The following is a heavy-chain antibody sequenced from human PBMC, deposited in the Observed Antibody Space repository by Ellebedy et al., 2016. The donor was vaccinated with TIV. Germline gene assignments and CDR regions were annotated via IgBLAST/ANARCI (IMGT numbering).Heavy chain of an antibody. CDR3: AKTVGGTNIILDY. Sequence: GESLKISCVDSGPIFSHNWMSWVRQAPGKGLEWVAKINPLGSQKSYVDSVKGRFTISRDRSKNTLYLQLNSLRAEDTAIYYCAKTVGGTNIILDYWGLGTQVIVSS. CDR2: INPLGSQK. V-gene: IGHV3-7*03. D-gene: IGHD4-23*01. CDR1: GPIFSHNW. J-gene: IGHJ4*02.